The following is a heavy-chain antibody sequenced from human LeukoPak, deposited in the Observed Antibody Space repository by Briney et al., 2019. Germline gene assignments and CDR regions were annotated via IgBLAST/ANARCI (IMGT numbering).Heavy chain of an antibody. CDR2: ISSSSSYI. J-gene: IGHJ4*02. CDR3: ARDLSHYYDSSGYYGVDY. Sequence: GGSLRLSCAASGFTFSSYSMNWVRQAPGKGLEWVSSISSSSSYIYYADSVKGRFTISRDNAKNSLYLQMNSLRAEDTAVYYCARDLSHYYDSSGYYGVDYWGQGTLVTVSS. V-gene: IGHV3-21*01. CDR1: GFTFSSYS. D-gene: IGHD3-22*01.